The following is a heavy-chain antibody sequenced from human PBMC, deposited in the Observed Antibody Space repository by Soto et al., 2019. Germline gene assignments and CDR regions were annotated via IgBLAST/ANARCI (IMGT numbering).Heavy chain of an antibody. Sequence: ASVKVSCKASGYTFTGYFIHWVRQAPGQGLEWMGWINPNSGGTNYAETFQGRVTMTRATSISTVYMELSRLTSDDTAVYFCARRDLRINSWYEASMDGWGQRTTVTVSS. CDR3: ARRDLRINSWYEASMDG. CDR2: INPNSGGT. J-gene: IGHJ6*02. CDR1: GYTFTGYF. D-gene: IGHD6-13*01. V-gene: IGHV1-2*02.